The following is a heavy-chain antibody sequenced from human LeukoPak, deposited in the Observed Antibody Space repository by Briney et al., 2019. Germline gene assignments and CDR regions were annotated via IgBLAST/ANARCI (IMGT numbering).Heavy chain of an antibody. CDR3: ARGRYYGSGSYPVVWFDP. J-gene: IGHJ5*02. CDR1: GFTFSSYS. D-gene: IGHD3-10*01. Sequence: GGSLRLSCAASGFTFSSYSMNWVRQAPGKGLEWVSYISSSTIYYADSVKGRFTISRDNAKNSLYLQMNSLRAEDTAVYYCARGRYYGSGSYPVVWFDPWGQGTLVTVSS. V-gene: IGHV3-48*01. CDR2: ISSSTI.